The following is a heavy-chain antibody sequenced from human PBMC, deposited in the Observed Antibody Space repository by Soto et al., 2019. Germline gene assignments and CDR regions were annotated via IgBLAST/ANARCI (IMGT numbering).Heavy chain of an antibody. D-gene: IGHD3-3*02. CDR2: ISGIFGSS. CDR1: GFTFSSYA. CDR3: AKDRPFVA. Sequence: GGCLRLSCAASGFTFSSYAMSWVRQAPVNGLEFVSAISGIFGSSYYADSVKGRFTISRYNSRNTLHLQMNSLRAEDTAVYYCAKDRPFVAWGQGTLVTVSS. J-gene: IGHJ5*02. V-gene: IGHV3-23*01.